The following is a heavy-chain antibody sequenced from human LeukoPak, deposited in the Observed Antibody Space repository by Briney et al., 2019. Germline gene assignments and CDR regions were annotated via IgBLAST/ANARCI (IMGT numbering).Heavy chain of an antibody. V-gene: IGHV3-11*01. CDR3: ARFATSTVTTFTYYYSGMDV. CDR1: GFTFSDYY. CDR2: ISSSGSTI. Sequence: PGGSLRLSCAASGFTFSDYYMSWIRQAPGRGLEWVSYISSSGSTIYYADSVKGGFTISRDNAKNSLYLQNNSLRAEDTPVYYCARFATSTVTTFTYYYSGMDVWGQGTTVTVSS. J-gene: IGHJ6*02. D-gene: IGHD4-17*01.